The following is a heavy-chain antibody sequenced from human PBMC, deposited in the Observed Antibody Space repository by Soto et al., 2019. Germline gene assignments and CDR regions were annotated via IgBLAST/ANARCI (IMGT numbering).Heavy chain of an antibody. CDR3: ARVAEDSSGYLDY. J-gene: IGHJ4*02. CDR2: INAGNGNT. D-gene: IGHD3-22*01. V-gene: IGHV1-3*01. CDR1: GYIFTKNA. Sequence: QVQLVQSGAEVKKPGASVKVSCKTSGYIFTKNAIHWVRQAPGYGLEWMAWINAGNGNTIYSQKFQGRVTITRDTSASTAYMELSSLRSEDTAVYYCARVAEDSSGYLDYWGLGTLVTVSS.